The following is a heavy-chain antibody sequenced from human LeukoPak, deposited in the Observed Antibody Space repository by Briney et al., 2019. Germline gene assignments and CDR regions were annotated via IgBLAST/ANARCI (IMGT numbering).Heavy chain of an antibody. V-gene: IGHV3-64D*06. Sequence: GGSLRLSCSASGFTFRSYAMRWVRQAPGKGLEYVSAISSNGGSTYYADSVKGRFTISRDNSKNTLYLQMSSLRAEDTAVYYCVKGAKIGYSGYAGYFHYWGQGTLVTVSS. CDR2: ISSNGGST. CDR1: GFTFRSYA. J-gene: IGHJ4*02. D-gene: IGHD5-12*01. CDR3: VKGAKIGYSGYAGYFHY.